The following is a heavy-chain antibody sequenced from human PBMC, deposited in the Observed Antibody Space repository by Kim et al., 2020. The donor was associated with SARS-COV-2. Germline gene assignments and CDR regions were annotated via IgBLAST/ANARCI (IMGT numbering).Heavy chain of an antibody. D-gene: IGHD2-15*01. J-gene: IGHJ4*02. CDR2: ISYDGGNK. Sequence: GGSLRLSCAASGFTFSSYGMHWVRQAPGKGLEWVAVISYDGGNKYYADSVKGRFTISRDNSKNTLFLQMNSLRAEDTAVYNCAKAIEIFGRGINYWGQGTLVTVSS. CDR3: AKAIEIFGRGINY. V-gene: IGHV3-30*18. CDR1: GFTFSSYG.